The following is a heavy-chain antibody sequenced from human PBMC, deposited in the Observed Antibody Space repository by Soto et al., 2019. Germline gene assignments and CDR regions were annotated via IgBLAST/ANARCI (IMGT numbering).Heavy chain of an antibody. D-gene: IGHD4-17*01. Sequence: QVQLVQSGAEVKKPGSSVKVSCKASGGTFSSYAISWVRQAPGQGLEWMGGIIPIFGTANYAQKFQGRVTITADESTSTAYMERSSLRSEDTAVYYCARGGATVTTYYYYYGMDVWGQGTTVTVSS. V-gene: IGHV1-69*12. CDR1: GGTFSSYA. CDR2: IIPIFGTA. J-gene: IGHJ6*02. CDR3: ARGGATVTTYYYYYGMDV.